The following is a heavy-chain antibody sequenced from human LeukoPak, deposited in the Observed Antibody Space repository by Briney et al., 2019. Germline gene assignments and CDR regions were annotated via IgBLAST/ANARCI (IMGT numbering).Heavy chain of an antibody. J-gene: IGHJ4*02. D-gene: IGHD3-3*01. V-gene: IGHV3-7*01. CDR1: GFTVSSSY. CDR2: IKQDGSEK. Sequence: GGSLRLSCAASGFTVSSSYMNWVRQAPGKGLEWVANIKQDGSEKYYVDSVKGRFTISRDNAKNSLYLQMNSPRAEDTAVYYCARVDYGFWSGYGAFDYWGQGTLVTVSS. CDR3: ARVDYGFWSGYGAFDY.